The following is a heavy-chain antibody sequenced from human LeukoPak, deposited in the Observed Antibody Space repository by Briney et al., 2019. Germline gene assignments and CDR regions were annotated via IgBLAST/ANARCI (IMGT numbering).Heavy chain of an antibody. CDR3: ARGQLVDGFDY. J-gene: IGHJ4*02. CDR1: GFTFSSYS. D-gene: IGHD6-6*01. Sequence: GGSLRLSCAASGFTFSSYSMNWVRQAPGKGLEWVSYISSSGSTIYYADSVKGRFTISRDNAKNSLYLQMNSLRAEDTALYHCARGQLVDGFDYWGQGTLVTVSS. V-gene: IGHV3-48*04. CDR2: ISSSGSTI.